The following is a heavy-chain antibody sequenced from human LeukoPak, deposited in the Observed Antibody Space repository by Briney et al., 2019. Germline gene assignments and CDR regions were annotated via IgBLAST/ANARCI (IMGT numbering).Heavy chain of an antibody. CDR1: GGSISSSSYY. D-gene: IGHD1-7*01. Sequence: PSETLSLTCTVSGGSISSSSYYWGWIRQPPGKGLEWIGSIYYSGSTYYNPSLKSRVTISVDTSKNQFSLKLSSVTAADTAVYYCARRLALEPPGPWGQGTLVTVSS. J-gene: IGHJ5*02. CDR3: ARRLALEPPGP. V-gene: IGHV4-39*01. CDR2: IYYSGST.